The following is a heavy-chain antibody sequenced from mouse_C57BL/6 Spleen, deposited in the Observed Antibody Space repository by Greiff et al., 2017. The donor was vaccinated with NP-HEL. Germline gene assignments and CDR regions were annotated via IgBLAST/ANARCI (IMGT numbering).Heavy chain of an antibody. CDR2: INPNNGGT. V-gene: IGHV1-26*01. CDR1: GYTFTDYY. J-gene: IGHJ1*03. Sequence: VQLQQSGPELVKPGASVKISCKASGYTFTDYYMNWVKQSHGKSLEWIGDINPNNGGTSYNQKFKGKATLTVDKSSSTAYMELRSLTSEDSAVYYCARERRDYGSYWYFDVWGTGTTVTVSS. D-gene: IGHD2-4*01. CDR3: ARERRDYGSYWYFDV.